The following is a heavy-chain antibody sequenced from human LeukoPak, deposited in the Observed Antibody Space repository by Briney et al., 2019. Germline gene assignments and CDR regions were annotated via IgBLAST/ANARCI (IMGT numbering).Heavy chain of an antibody. CDR3: AKDSTYYYDSSGYYQLYYYYGMDV. CDR2: ISGSGASI. J-gene: IGHJ6*02. D-gene: IGHD3-22*01. CDR1: GFTFSSYA. V-gene: IGHV3-23*01. Sequence: GGSLRLSCAASGFTFSSYAMSWVRQAPGKGLEWVSDISGSGASIYYADSVKGRFTIFRDNSKNTLYLQMNSLRAEDTAVYYCAKDSTYYYDSSGYYQLYYYYGMDVWGQGTTVTVSS.